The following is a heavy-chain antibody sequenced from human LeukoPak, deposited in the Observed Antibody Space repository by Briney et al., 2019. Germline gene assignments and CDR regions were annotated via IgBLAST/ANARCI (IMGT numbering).Heavy chain of an antibody. J-gene: IGHJ3*02. Sequence: SVKVSCKASGGTFSSYAISWVRQAPGQGLEWMGGIIPIFGTANYAQKFQGRVTITADESTSTAYMELSSLRSEDTAVYYCARSIVGVPAAIDAFDIWGQGTMVTVSS. CDR3: ARSIVGVPAAIDAFDI. V-gene: IGHV1-69*01. D-gene: IGHD2-2*01. CDR1: GGTFSSYA. CDR2: IIPIFGTA.